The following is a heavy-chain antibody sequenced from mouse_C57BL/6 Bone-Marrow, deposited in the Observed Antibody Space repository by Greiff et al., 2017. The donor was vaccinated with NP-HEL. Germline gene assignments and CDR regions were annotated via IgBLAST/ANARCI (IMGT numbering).Heavy chain of an antibody. J-gene: IGHJ3*01. V-gene: IGHV5-4*01. CDR3: ARLPLWYGWFAY. CDR1: GFTFSSYA. CDR2: ISDGGSYT. D-gene: IGHD2-1*01. Sequence: VQLKESGGGLVKPGGSLKLSCAASGFTFSSYAMSWVRQTPEKRLEWVATISDGGSYTYYPDNVKGRFTISRDNAKNNLYLQMSHLKSEDTAMYYCARLPLWYGWFAYWGQGTLVTVSA.